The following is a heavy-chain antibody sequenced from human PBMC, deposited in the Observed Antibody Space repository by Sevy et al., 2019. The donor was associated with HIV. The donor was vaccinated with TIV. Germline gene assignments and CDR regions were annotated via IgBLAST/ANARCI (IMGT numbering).Heavy chain of an antibody. J-gene: IGHJ4*02. CDR3: ARKYDSSGYFDY. D-gene: IGHD3-22*01. CDR1: GFPFSNYA. CDR2: ISGSGGSGDKT. Sequence: GGSLRLSCAASGFPFSNYAMSWIRQAPGKGLEWVSGISGSGGSGDKTNYADSVKGRFTISRDDSKNSLYLQLNSLRAEDTAIYYCARKYDSSGYFDYWGQGTLVTVS. V-gene: IGHV3-23*01.